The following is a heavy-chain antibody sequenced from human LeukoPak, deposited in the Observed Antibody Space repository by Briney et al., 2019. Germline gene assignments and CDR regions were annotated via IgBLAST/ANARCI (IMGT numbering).Heavy chain of an antibody. CDR1: GGSISSSSYY. J-gene: IGHJ4*02. D-gene: IGHD6-19*01. CDR2: IYYNGST. V-gene: IGHV4-39*01. Sequence: SETLSLTCTVSGGSISSSSYYWGWIRQPPGRGLEWIGSIYYNGSTYYNPSLKSRVTISVDTSKNQFSLKLSSVTAADTAVYYCARGYSSGWVDYWGQGTLVTVSS. CDR3: ARGYSSGWVDY.